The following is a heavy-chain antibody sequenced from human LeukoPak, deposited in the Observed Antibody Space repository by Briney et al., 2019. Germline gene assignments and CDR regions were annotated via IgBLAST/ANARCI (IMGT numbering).Heavy chain of an antibody. CDR1: GYTFISYG. J-gene: IGHJ3*02. CDR3: ARDHLKNLNPSDAFDI. Sequence: SVKVSCKASGYTFISYGISWVRQAPGQGLEWMGGIIPIFGTANYAQKFQGRVTITADKSTSTAYMELSSLRSEDTAVYYCARDHLKNLNPSDAFDIWGQGTMVTVSS. V-gene: IGHV1-69*06. CDR2: IIPIFGTA.